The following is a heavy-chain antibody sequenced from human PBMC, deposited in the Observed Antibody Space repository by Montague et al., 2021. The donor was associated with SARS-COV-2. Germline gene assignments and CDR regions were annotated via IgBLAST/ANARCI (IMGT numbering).Heavy chain of an antibody. V-gene: IGHV4-38-2*02. J-gene: IGHJ3*02. Sequence: SETLSLTCTVSGFSIGSGDYWGWIRQPPGKGLEWIGSIYYSGTTYYNPPLQSRLTMSIDTSKNQFSLRLTSVTAADTAVFFCVREKAGGLRNVFDIWGQGTTGTGSS. CDR2: IYYSGTT. CDR1: GFSIGSGDY. CDR3: VREKAGGLRNVFDI.